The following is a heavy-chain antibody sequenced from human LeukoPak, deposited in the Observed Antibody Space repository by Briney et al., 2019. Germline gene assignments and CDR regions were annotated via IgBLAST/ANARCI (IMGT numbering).Heavy chain of an antibody. V-gene: IGHV1-69*13. J-gene: IGHJ4*02. CDR1: GGTFSSYA. Sequence: PGASVKVSCKASGGTFSSYAISWVRQAPGQGLEWMGGIIPIFGTANYAQKFQGRVTITADESTSTAYMELSSLRSEDTAVYYCARVYYYGSGSYNPFDYWGQGTLVTVSS. CDR3: ARVYYYGSGSYNPFDY. D-gene: IGHD3-10*01. CDR2: IIPIFGTA.